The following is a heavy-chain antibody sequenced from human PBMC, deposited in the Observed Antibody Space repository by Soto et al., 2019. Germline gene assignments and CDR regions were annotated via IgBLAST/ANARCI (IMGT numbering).Heavy chain of an antibody. CDR3: ARDRRDGDTI. CDR1: GFTVSANY. Sequence: EVQLVESGGGLVQPGGSLRLSCAASGFTVSANYMSWFRQAPGKGLEWVSVIYSGGSIYYADSVQGRFTISRDNSKNTLYLQMYSLRAEDTAVYYCARDRRDGDTIWGQGALVTGSS. J-gene: IGHJ4*02. V-gene: IGHV3-66*01. CDR2: IYSGGSI. D-gene: IGHD3-3*01.